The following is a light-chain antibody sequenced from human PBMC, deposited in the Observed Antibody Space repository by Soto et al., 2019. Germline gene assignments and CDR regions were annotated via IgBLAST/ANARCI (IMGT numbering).Light chain of an antibody. CDR1: QSISIY. CDR2: AAS. Sequence: DIQMAQSPSSLSASVGDRVTITCRASQSISIYLNWYQQRPGKAPKLLIYAASSLQSGVPSRFSGSGSGTDFTLTISRLEPEDFAVYYCQQYGIPRTFGQGTKVEIK. V-gene: IGKV1-39*01. CDR3: QQYGIPRT. J-gene: IGKJ1*01.